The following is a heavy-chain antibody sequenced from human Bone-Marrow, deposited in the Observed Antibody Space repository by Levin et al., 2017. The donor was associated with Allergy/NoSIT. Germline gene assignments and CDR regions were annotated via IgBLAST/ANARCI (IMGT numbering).Heavy chain of an antibody. D-gene: IGHD6-19*01. J-gene: IGHJ3*02. V-gene: IGHV3-11*01. CDR1: GFLFSDYY. CDR2: ISSRSTNI. CDR3: ARGLGSDHEAFEI. Sequence: GESLKISCAASGFLFSDYYMGWIRQAPGKGPEWVSYISSRSTNIYYAGSVKGRVTISRDNAKSSLSLQMNSLRADDTAVYYCARGLGSDHEAFEIWGQGTMVTVSS.